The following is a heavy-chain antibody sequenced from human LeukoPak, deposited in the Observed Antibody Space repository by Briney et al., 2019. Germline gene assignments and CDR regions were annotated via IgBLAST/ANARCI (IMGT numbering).Heavy chain of an antibody. CDR2: IIPIFGTA. J-gene: IGHJ3*02. CDR1: GGTFSSYA. CDR3: AELGYCSSTSSHARGSYAFDI. V-gene: IGHV1-69*01. D-gene: IGHD2-2*01. Sequence: SVKVSCKASGGTFSSYAISWVRQAPGQGLEWMGGIIPIFGTANYAQKFQGRVTITADESTSTAYMELSSLRSEDTAVYYCAELGYCSSTSSHARGSYAFDIWGQGTMVTVSS.